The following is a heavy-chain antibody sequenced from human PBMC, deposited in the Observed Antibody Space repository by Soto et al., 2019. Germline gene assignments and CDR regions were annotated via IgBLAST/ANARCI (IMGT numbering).Heavy chain of an antibody. CDR3: AKPRGLQYHFAY. CDR1: GFTFDSYA. J-gene: IGHJ4*02. CDR2: ISGSGDYT. Sequence: EVQLLESGGGLVRPGGSLRLSCAASGFTFDSYAMNWVRQAPGKGLEWVSTISGSGDYTYYTDSVKGRFTISRDNSKNMMYVQMNRLRGDDTAIYYCAKPRGLQYHFAYWGQGTLVTVSS. D-gene: IGHD2-2*02. V-gene: IGHV3-23*01.